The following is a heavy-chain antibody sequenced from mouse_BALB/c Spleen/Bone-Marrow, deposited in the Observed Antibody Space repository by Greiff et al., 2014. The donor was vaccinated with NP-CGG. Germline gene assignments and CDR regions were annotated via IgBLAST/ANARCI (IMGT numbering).Heavy chain of an antibody. J-gene: IGHJ4*01. D-gene: IGHD1-1*01. CDR2: ISSGSSTI. V-gene: IGHV5-17*02. CDR3: ARSGIGYYYGSNSYAMDY. CDR1: GFTFSSFG. Sequence: DVMLVESGGGLVQPGGSRKLSCAASGFTFSSFGMHWVRQAPEKGLEWVAYISSGSSTIYYADTVKGRFTISRDNPKNTLFLQMTSLRSEGTAMYYCARSGIGYYYGSNSYAMDYWGQGTSVTVSS.